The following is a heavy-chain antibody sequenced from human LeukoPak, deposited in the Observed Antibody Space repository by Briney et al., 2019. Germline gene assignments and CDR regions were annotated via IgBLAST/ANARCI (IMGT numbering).Heavy chain of an antibody. V-gene: IGHV4-34*01. D-gene: IGHD3-9*01. Sequence: PSETLSLTCAVDGGSFSGYYWIWIRQPPGKGLEWIGEINHSGSTNYNPSLKSRVTISVDTSKNQFSLKLSSVTAADTAVYYCATIRYGAFDIWGQGTMVTVSS. J-gene: IGHJ3*02. CDR1: GGSFSGYY. CDR3: ATIRYGAFDI. CDR2: INHSGST.